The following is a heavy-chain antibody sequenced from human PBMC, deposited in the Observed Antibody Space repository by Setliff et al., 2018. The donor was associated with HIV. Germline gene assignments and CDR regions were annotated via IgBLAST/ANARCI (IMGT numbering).Heavy chain of an antibody. V-gene: IGHV3-NL1*01. J-gene: IGHJ4*02. D-gene: IGHD3-3*01. CDR2: IYSGGST. CDR3: ARVRLYNTALDY. CDR1: GFTFSTYG. Sequence: PGGSLRLSCAASGFTFSTYGMHWVRQAPGKGLEWVSTIYSGGSTYHADSVKGRFTLSRDTSKNTLFLQMNSLRPEDAAVYYCARVRLYNTALDYWGQGTLVTVSS.